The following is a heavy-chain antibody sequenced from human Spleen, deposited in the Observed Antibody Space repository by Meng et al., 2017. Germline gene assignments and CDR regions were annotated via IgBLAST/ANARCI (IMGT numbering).Heavy chain of an antibody. CDR3: VRSSAWVRTGFDP. Sequence: QPQLQESGPGLVKPSETLSLTCSFSGGSISTSGYYWGWIRQAPGKGLEWIGSVGHSGFTYYTPSVKSRITVSIDTSRNEFYLKLTSVTAADTAVYFCVRSSAWVRTGFDPWGQGTLVTVSS. CDR1: GGSISTSGYY. D-gene: IGHD3-22*01. V-gene: IGHV4-39*01. J-gene: IGHJ5*02. CDR2: VGHSGFT.